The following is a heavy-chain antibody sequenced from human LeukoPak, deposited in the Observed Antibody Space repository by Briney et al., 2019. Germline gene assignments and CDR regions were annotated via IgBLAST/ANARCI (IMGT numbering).Heavy chain of an antibody. CDR3: ARARNGGDSGLFYFDL. J-gene: IGHJ4*02. CDR2: TYYRSKWYN. V-gene: IGHV6-1*01. D-gene: IGHD4-23*01. CDR1: GDSVSSNSAA. Sequence: SQTLSLTCATSGDSVSSNSAAWNWIRQSPSRGLEWLGRTYYRSKWYNNYAVSVKSRISINPDTSKNQFSLQLNSVTPEDTAVYYCARARNGGDSGLFYFDLWGQGTLVTVSS.